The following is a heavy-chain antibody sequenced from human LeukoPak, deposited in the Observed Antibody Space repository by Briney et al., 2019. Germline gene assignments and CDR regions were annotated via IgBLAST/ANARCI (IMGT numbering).Heavy chain of an antibody. D-gene: IGHD5-18*01. CDR2: IYYSGST. V-gene: IGHV4-59*12. J-gene: IGHJ5*02. CDR3: AYFRGGYGFDP. Sequence: PSETLSLTCTVSGASISSYYWSWIRQPPGKGLEWIGYIYYSGSTNYNPSLKSRVTISVDTSKNQFSLELSSVTAADTAVYYCAYFRGGYGFDPWGQGTLVTVSS. CDR1: GASISSYY.